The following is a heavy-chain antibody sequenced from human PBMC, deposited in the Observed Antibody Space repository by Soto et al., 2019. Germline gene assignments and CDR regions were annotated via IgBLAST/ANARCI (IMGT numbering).Heavy chain of an antibody. Sequence: EAQLVGSGGGLVQPGESLRLSCAASGFALRTYWMSWVRQAPGKGLEWVANIKQDGSATFYVDSGRGRFTISGEDANNSLYLQLNSLRADDTAVYYCARDDGYRGFDCWGQGILVTVSS. CDR2: IKQDGSAT. J-gene: IGHJ4*02. CDR1: GFALRTYW. D-gene: IGHD6-25*01. CDR3: ARDDGYRGFDC. V-gene: IGHV3-7*01.